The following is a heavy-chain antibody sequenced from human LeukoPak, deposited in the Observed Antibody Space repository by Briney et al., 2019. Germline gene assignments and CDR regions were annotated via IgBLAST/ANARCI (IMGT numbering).Heavy chain of an antibody. CDR2: ISGSGSGGRT. J-gene: IGHJ4*02. CDR1: GFTFSSSA. CDR3: AKSGYNRFDY. V-gene: IGHV3-23*01. D-gene: IGHD5-24*01. Sequence: PGGSLRLSCAASGFTFSSSAMSWVRQAPGKGLEWVSSISGSGSGGRTYYAHSVKGRFTISRDNSKTTLYLQMNSLRVEDTAVYYCAKSGYNRFDYWGQGTLVTVSS.